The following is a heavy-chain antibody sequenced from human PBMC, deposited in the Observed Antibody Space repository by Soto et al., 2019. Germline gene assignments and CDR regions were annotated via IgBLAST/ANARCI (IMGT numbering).Heavy chain of an antibody. CDR3: ARDRSGSGRNYYSDYGTDV. D-gene: IGHD3-10*01. CDR1: GGTISIYY. J-gene: IGHJ6*02. Sequence: PSETLSLTCTGSGGTISIYYWSLIRQPPGKGLEWIGYIYYSGSTNYNPSLKSRVTISVDTSKNKFSLKLSSVTAADTAVYYCARDRSGSGRNYYSDYGTDVWGQGPTVTVSS. V-gene: IGHV4-59*01. CDR2: IYYSGST.